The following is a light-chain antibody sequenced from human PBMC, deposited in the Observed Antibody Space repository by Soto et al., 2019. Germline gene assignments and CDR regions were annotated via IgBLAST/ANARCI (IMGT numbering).Light chain of an antibody. CDR1: RSISRN. Sequence: DIQLTQSPSSLSPSVGDRITLSCRASRSISRNLNWYQQMPGKAPSLLIYAARDLQSGVPGRFSGSGSGTEFNLTISSLQPEDLATYYCQQSHSTPYTFGQGTKLEI. J-gene: IGKJ2*01. CDR3: QQSHSTPYT. CDR2: AAR. V-gene: IGKV1-39*01.